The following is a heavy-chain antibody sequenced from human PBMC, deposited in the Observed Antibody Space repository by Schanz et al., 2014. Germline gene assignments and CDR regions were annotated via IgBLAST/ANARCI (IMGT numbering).Heavy chain of an antibody. Sequence: QVQLVQSGAEVKKPGSSVKVSCKASGGTFSSSTLTWVRQAPGQGLEWMGWISVYHGHTNYAEKVHGRVTMTTDTSTRTAYMELRSLISDDTAMYYCARGIPYCSSTSCSGLDAYDVWGQGTLVTVSS. CDR1: GGTFSSST. D-gene: IGHD2-2*01. CDR2: ISVYHGHT. V-gene: IGHV1-18*01. CDR3: ARGIPYCSSTSCSGLDAYDV. J-gene: IGHJ3*01.